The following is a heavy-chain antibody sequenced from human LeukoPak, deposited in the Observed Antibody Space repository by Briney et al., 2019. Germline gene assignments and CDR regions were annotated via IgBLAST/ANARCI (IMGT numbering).Heavy chain of an antibody. D-gene: IGHD2-2*01. CDR1: GFTFSSYA. CDR2: ISGSGTTT. V-gene: IGHV3-23*01. J-gene: IGHJ3*02. Sequence: PGGSLRLSCAASGFTFSSYAMSWVRQAPGKGLEWVSAISGSGTTTYYADSVKGRFTISRDNSKNTLYLQMNSLRAEDTAIYYCAKMGVPAAIRAFDIWGQGTMVTVSS. CDR3: AKMGVPAAIRAFDI.